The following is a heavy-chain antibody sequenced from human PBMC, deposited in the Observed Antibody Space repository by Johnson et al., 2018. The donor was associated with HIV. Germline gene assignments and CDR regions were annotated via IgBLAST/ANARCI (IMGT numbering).Heavy chain of an antibody. CDR3: TRDVMYYYDSSGYSGAFDI. Sequence: VQLVESGGGLVQPGGSMRLSCAASGFTVSSNYMTWVRQAPGTGLEWVSVIFSGGSTYYADSVKGRFTLSRDNAKNSLFLKMNSLTAEATAMYYCTRDVMYYYDSSGYSGAFDIWGQGTMVTVSS. CDR1: GFTVSSNY. D-gene: IGHD3-22*01. V-gene: IGHV3-66*01. CDR2: IFSGGST. J-gene: IGHJ3*02.